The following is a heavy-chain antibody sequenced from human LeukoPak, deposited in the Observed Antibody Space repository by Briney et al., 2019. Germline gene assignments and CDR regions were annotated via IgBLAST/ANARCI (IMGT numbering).Heavy chain of an antibody. D-gene: IGHD3-16*01. CDR1: GFTLSRYW. J-gene: IGHJ4*02. V-gene: IGHV3-74*01. CDR3: ARDFAGGDDY. CDR2: IEPDGSRI. Sequence: PGGSLRLSCAASGFTLSRYWMHWVRQVPGKGLVWVSRIEPDGSRITYADSLKGRFTMSRDNAMNTLYLQMSSLRAEDTAVYYCARDFAGGDDYWGQGTLVTVSS.